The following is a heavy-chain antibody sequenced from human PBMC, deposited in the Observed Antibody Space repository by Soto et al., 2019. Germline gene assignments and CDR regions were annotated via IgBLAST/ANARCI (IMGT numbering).Heavy chain of an antibody. Sequence: PSETLSLTCAVSGGSISSGGYSWSWIRQPPGKGLEWIGYIYHSGSTYYNPSLKSRVTISVDRSKNQFSLKLSSVTAADTAVYYCARDTTPFDPWGQGTLVTVSS. D-gene: IGHD1-1*01. J-gene: IGHJ5*02. CDR1: GGSISSGGYS. V-gene: IGHV4-30-2*01. CDR3: ARDTTPFDP. CDR2: IYHSGST.